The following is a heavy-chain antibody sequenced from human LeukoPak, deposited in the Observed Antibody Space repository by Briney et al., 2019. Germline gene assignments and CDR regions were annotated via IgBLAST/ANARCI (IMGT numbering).Heavy chain of an antibody. CDR3: AREGDGYSVARFDP. Sequence: SETLSLTCTVSGGSISSGSYYWSWIRQPAGKGLEWIGRIYTSGSTNSNPSLKSRVTISGDTSKNQFSLKLSSVTAADTAVYYCAREGDGYSVARFDPWGQGTLVTVSS. J-gene: IGHJ5*02. CDR1: GGSISSGSYY. V-gene: IGHV4-61*02. CDR2: IYTSGST. D-gene: IGHD5-24*01.